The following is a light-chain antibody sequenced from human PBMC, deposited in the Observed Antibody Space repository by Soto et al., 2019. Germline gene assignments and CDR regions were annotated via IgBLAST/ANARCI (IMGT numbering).Light chain of an antibody. CDR1: SGDVGGNKY. CDR2: DVS. Sequence: FALTQPASLSGPPGQSITFSGLGTSGDVGGNKYVSWYQHYPGKAPKLMICDVSNRPSGVSNRFSGSKSGNTASLTISGLQAEDEADYYCSAFTGTTYVFGTGTKVTVL. J-gene: IGLJ1*01. V-gene: IGLV2-14*03. CDR3: SAFTGTTYV.